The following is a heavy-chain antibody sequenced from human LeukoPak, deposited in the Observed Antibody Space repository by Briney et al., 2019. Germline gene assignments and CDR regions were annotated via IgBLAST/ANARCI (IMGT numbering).Heavy chain of an antibody. V-gene: IGHV3-23*01. Sequence: GRSLRLSCAASGFTFSSYAMSWVRQAPGKGLERVSAISGSGGSTYYADSVKGRFTIPRDNSKNTLYLQMNSLRAEDTAVYYCAKVLTGYYKVRAFDIWGQGTMVTVSS. J-gene: IGHJ3*02. CDR3: AKVLTGYYKVRAFDI. CDR1: GFTFSSYA. CDR2: ISGSGGST. D-gene: IGHD3-9*01.